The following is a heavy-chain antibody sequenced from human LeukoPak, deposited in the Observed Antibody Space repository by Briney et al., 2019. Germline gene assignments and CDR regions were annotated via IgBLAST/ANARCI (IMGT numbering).Heavy chain of an antibody. J-gene: IGHJ4*02. D-gene: IGHD2-21*02. CDR1: GGSISSGGYY. CDR3: ARAPYCGGDCSIPYFDY. Sequence: PSETLSLTCTVSGGSISSGGYYWSWIRQHPGKGLEWIGYIYYSGSTYYNPSLKSRVTISVDRSKNQFSLKLSSVTAADTAVYYCARAPYCGGDCSIPYFDYWGQGTLVTVSS. CDR2: IYYSGST. V-gene: IGHV4-31*03.